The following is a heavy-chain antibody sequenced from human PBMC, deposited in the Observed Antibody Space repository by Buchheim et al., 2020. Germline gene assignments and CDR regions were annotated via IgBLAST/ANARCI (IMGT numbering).Heavy chain of an antibody. CDR1: GVSISSHD. Sequence: QVQLQESGPGLVKPSETLSLICSVSGVSISSHDWSWIRQPPGKRLEWIGPITHSGNIYYHSSLKSRVTISIDTSENQLSLKLNSVTVADTAAYYCAKGGQQLDYWGQG. CDR2: ITHSGNI. V-gene: IGHV4-59*11. D-gene: IGHD6-13*01. CDR3: AKGGQQLDY. J-gene: IGHJ4*02.